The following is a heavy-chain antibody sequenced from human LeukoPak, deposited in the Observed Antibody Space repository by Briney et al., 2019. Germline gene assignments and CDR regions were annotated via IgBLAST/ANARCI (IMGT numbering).Heavy chain of an antibody. Sequence: GGSLRLSCAASGFTFSSYAMSWVRQAPGKGLGWVSAISGSGGSTYYADSVKGRFTISRGNSKDTLYLQMNSLRAEDTAVYYCAKGHLRERWLGTHFDYWGQGTLVTVSS. D-gene: IGHD6-19*01. J-gene: IGHJ4*02. CDR2: ISGSGGST. V-gene: IGHV3-23*01. CDR3: AKGHLRERWLGTHFDY. CDR1: GFTFSSYA.